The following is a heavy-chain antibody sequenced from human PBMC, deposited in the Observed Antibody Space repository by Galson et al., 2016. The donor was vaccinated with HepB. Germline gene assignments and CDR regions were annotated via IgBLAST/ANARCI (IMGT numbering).Heavy chain of an antibody. V-gene: IGHV6-1*01. Sequence: CAISGDSVSSIDAAWNWIRQSPSRGLEWLGRTYYRSKWYYDYAVSVKSRMTINPKTSKNHLSLQLNSVTPEDTAVYYCARYLASWDGQHTCSFDYWGQGTLVTVSS. CDR2: TYYRSKWYY. D-gene: IGHD2-21*01. CDR3: ARYLASWDGQHTCSFDY. J-gene: IGHJ4*02. CDR1: GDSVSSIDAA.